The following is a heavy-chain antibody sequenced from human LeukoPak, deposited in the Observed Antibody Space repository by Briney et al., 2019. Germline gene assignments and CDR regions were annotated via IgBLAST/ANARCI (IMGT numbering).Heavy chain of an antibody. Sequence: GGSLRLSCAASGFTFEDYAMHWVRQGPGKGLEWVALMSGYGDTTYYADSVKGRFTISRDNAKNSLYLQMNSLRAEDTAVYYCARAKPIPFTYGSGSYYAYFDYWGQGTLVTVSS. CDR2: MSGYGDTT. CDR3: ARAKPIPFTYGSGSYYAYFDY. V-gene: IGHV3-43*02. D-gene: IGHD3-10*01. J-gene: IGHJ4*02. CDR1: GFTFEDYA.